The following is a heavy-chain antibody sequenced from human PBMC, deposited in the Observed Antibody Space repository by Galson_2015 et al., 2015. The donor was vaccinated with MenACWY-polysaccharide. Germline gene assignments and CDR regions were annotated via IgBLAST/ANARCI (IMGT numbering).Heavy chain of an antibody. V-gene: IGHV4-34*01. D-gene: IGHD3-3*01. Sequence: SETLSLTCAVYGGSFSGYYWSWIRQPPGKGLEWIGEINHSGSTNYNPSLKSRVTISVDTSKNQFSLKLSSVTAADTAVYYCARGLEYYDLWSGPNWFDPWGQGTLVTVSA. CDR3: ARGLEYYDLWSGPNWFDP. CDR2: INHSGST. CDR1: GGSFSGYY. J-gene: IGHJ5*02.